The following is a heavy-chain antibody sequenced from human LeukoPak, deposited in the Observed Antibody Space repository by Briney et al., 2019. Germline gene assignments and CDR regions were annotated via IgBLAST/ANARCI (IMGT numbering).Heavy chain of an antibody. V-gene: IGHV3-21*01. Sequence: GGSLRLSCAASGFTFSSYSMNWVRQAPGKGLGWVSSISSSSSYIYYADSVKGRFTISRDNAKNSLYLQMNSLRAEDTAVYYCARQVGSSSALPIDYWGQGTLVTVSS. D-gene: IGHD6-6*01. J-gene: IGHJ4*02. CDR1: GFTFSSYS. CDR3: ARQVGSSSALPIDY. CDR2: ISSSSSYI.